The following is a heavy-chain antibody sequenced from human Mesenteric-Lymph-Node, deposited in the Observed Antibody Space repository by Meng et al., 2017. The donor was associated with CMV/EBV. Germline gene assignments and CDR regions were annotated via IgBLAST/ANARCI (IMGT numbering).Heavy chain of an antibody. D-gene: IGHD5-24*01. Sequence: GESLKISCAASGFTFSSYAMHWVRQTPGKGLEWVAFTRFDGSNKYYADSVKGRFTIPRDISKNAVYLQMNSLRVEDTAVYYCARNPRWLQLNSYFDYWGQGTLVTVSS. CDR3: ARNPRWLQLNSYFDY. CDR2: TRFDGSNK. J-gene: IGHJ4*02. CDR1: GFTFSSYA. V-gene: IGHV3-30*02.